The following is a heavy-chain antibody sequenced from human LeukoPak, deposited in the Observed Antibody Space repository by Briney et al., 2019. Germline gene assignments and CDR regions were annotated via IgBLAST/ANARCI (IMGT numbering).Heavy chain of an antibody. CDR3: ARGRLGIAAAKTTPFDY. Sequence: ASVKVSCKASGGTFSSYAISWVRQAPGQGLEWMGRIIPIFGTANYAQKFQGRVTITTDESTSTAYMELSSLRSGDTAVYYCARGRLGIAAAKTTPFDYWGQGTLVTVSS. D-gene: IGHD6-13*01. V-gene: IGHV1-69*05. J-gene: IGHJ4*02. CDR2: IIPIFGTA. CDR1: GGTFSSYA.